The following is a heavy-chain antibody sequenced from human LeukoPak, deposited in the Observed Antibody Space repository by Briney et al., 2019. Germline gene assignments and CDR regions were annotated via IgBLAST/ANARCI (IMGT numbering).Heavy chain of an antibody. Sequence: PGGSLRLSCAASGFTLSSYGMPWVRQSPGKGLEWLAFIRYDGSIKYYADSVKGRFTISRDNSKNTLYLRMNSVRAEDTAVYYCAKDRGGDIVTPFDYWGQGTLVTVSS. J-gene: IGHJ4*02. D-gene: IGHD3-16*02. V-gene: IGHV3-30*02. CDR1: GFTLSSYG. CDR2: IRYDGSIK. CDR3: AKDRGGDIVTPFDY.